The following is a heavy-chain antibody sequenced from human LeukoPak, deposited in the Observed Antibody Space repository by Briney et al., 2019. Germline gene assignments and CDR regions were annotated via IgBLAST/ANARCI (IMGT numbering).Heavy chain of an antibody. CDR3: ARDPGIADYYGSGNLDY. V-gene: IGHV3-30-3*01. Sequence: PGGSLRLSCAASGFTFSSYAMHWVRQAPGKGLEWVAVISYDGSNKYYADSVKGRFTISRDNSKNTLYLQMNSLRAEDTAVYYCARDPGIADYYGSGNLDYWGQGTLVTVSS. CDR1: GFTFSSYA. D-gene: IGHD3-10*01. CDR2: ISYDGSNK. J-gene: IGHJ4*02.